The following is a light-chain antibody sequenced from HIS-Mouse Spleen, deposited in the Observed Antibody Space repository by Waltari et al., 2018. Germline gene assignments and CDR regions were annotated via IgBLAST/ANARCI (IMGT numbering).Light chain of an antibody. CDR1: SSDVGGYTY. CDR2: DVS. Sequence: QSALTQPRSVSGSPGQSVTISCTGPSSDVGGYTYVSWYQQHPGKAPKLMIYDVSKRPSGVPDRFSGSKSGNTASLTISGLQAEDEADYYCCSYAGSYTYVFGTGTKVTVL. J-gene: IGLJ1*01. CDR3: CSYAGSYTYV. V-gene: IGLV2-11*01.